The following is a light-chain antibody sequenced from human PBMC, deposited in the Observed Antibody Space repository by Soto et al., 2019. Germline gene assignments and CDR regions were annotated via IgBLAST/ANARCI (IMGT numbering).Light chain of an antibody. CDR3: QTWGNGIRV. CDR1: SGHSSYA. V-gene: IGLV4-69*01. CDR2: LNSDGSH. Sequence: QLVLTQSPSASASLGASVKLTCTLSSGHSSYAIAWHQQQPEKGPRYLMKLNSDGSHSKGDGIPDRFSGSSSGAERYLTISSLQSEDEADYYCQTWGNGIRVFGGGTKVTVL. J-gene: IGLJ3*02.